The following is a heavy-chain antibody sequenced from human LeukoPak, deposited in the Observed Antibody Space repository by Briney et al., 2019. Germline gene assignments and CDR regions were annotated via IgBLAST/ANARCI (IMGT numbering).Heavy chain of an antibody. Sequence: ASVKVSCKASGYTVTSYGISWVRQSPGQGLEWMGWISAYNGNTNYAQKLQGRVTMTTDTSTSTAYMELRSLRSDDTAVYYCARGAYYYDSSGYYYESSALIDYWGQGTLVTVSS. CDR1: GYTVTSYG. D-gene: IGHD3-22*01. CDR3: ARGAYYYDSSGYYYESSALIDY. V-gene: IGHV1-18*01. J-gene: IGHJ4*02. CDR2: ISAYNGNT.